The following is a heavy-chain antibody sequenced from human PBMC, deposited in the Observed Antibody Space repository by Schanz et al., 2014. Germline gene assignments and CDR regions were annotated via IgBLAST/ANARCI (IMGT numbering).Heavy chain of an antibody. V-gene: IGHV3-30*03. CDR1: GFTFSRYG. CDR3: ARELPSYFDFWNGSQNAFDY. Sequence: QVQLVESGGGVVQPGRSLRLSCAASGFTFSRYGLHWVRQAPGKGLEWVGFISFDGRNTGYAHSVKGRFTISRDNPKNTLYLQMNSLRAEDTAVYYCARELPSYFDFWNGSQNAFDYWGQGTLVTVSS. CDR2: ISFDGRNT. J-gene: IGHJ4*02. D-gene: IGHD3-3*01.